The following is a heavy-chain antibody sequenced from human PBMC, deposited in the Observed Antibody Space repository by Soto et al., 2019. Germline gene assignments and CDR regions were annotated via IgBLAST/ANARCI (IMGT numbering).Heavy chain of an antibody. CDR3: ARKGMVGATGYYYEVMNV. Sequence: ASVKVSCKASGYTFTSYDINWVRQATGQGLEWMGWMNPNSGNTGYVQKFQGRVTMTRDTSISTAYMELSSLRSDDTAVYYCARKGMVGATGYYYEVMNVWGQGTTVSVTS. D-gene: IGHD2-15*01. V-gene: IGHV1-8*01. CDR1: GYTFTSYD. CDR2: MNPNSGNT. J-gene: IGHJ6*01.